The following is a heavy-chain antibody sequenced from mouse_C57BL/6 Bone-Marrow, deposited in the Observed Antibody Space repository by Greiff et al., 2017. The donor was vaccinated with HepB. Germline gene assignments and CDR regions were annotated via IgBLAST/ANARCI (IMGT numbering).Heavy chain of an antibody. Sequence: EVKLMESGGGLVQPGGSLKLSCAASGFTFSDYYMYWVRQTPEKRLEWVAYISNGGGSTYYPDTVKGRFTISRDNAKNTLYLQLSRLKSEDTAMYYCVRQLRLQGFAYWGQGTLVTVSA. V-gene: IGHV5-12*01. CDR1: GFTFSDYY. CDR3: VRQLRLQGFAY. J-gene: IGHJ3*01. D-gene: IGHD3-2*02. CDR2: ISNGGGST.